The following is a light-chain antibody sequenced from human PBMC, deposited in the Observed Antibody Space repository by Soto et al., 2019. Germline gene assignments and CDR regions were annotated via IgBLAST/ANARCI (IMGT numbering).Light chain of an antibody. CDR3: QQSSTAFT. CDR2: AAS. J-gene: IGKJ3*01. V-gene: IGKV1-39*01. CDR1: QSSSSY. Sequence: DIPMTQSPSSLSASVGDRIPITCRASQSSSSYLNWYQQKPGKAPKLLIYAASSLQSGVPSRFSGSGSGTDFTLTISSLQPEDFATYYCQQSSTAFTVGPGTNVD.